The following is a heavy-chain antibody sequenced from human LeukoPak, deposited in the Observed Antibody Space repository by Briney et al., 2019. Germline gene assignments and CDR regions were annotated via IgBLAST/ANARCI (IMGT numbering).Heavy chain of an antibody. CDR1: GFTFSSYG. Sequence: GGSLRLSCAVSGFTFSSYGMHWVRQAPGNGLEWVAFIRYDGSNKYYADSVKGRFTISRDNSKNTLYLQMNSLRAEDTAVYYCAKDRSIAVADEPSYYFDYWGQGTLVTVSS. CDR3: AKDRSIAVADEPSYYFDY. V-gene: IGHV3-30*02. J-gene: IGHJ4*02. CDR2: IRYDGSNK. D-gene: IGHD6-19*01.